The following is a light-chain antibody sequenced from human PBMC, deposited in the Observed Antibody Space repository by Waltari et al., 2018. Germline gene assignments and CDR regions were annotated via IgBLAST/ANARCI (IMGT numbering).Light chain of an antibody. V-gene: IGKV1-5*03. CDR2: EAS. CDR3: QHYKNYPRT. J-gene: IGKJ1*01. CDR1: QNIDSW. Sequence: DIQMPQSPSTLSASVGDRVTITCRASQNIDSWLTWYQQKPGKAPNLLIYEASNLESGVPSRFSGSGSGTEFTLTISSLQPDDFATYYCQHYKNYPRTFGQGTEVEIK.